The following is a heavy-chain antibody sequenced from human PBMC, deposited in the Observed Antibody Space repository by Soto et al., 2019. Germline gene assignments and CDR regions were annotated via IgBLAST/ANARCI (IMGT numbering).Heavy chain of an antibody. CDR1: GGSFSGYY. CDR2: INHSGST. CDR3: ASGSGQRGLSY. Sequence: AEALSITCAVYGGSFSGYYWSWIRQPPGKGLEWIGEINHSGSTNYNPSLKSRVTISVDTSKNQFSLKLSSVTAADTALYYCASGSGQRGLSYWGQRSLVTVSS. J-gene: IGHJ4*01. V-gene: IGHV4-34*01. D-gene: IGHD1-1*01.